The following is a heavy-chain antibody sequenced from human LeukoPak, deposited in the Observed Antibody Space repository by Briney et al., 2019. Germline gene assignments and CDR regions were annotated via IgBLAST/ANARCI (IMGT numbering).Heavy chain of an antibody. CDR2: IYYSGST. J-gene: IGHJ3*02. CDR1: GGSISSYY. CDR3: ARPDYYDSPAAGAFDI. V-gene: IGHV4-59*08. D-gene: IGHD3-22*01. Sequence: SETLSLTCTVSGGSISSYYWSWIRQPPGKGLEWIGYIYYSGSTNYNPSLKSRVTISVDTSKNQFSLKLSSVTAADTAVYYCARPDYYDSPAAGAFDIWGQGTMVTVSS.